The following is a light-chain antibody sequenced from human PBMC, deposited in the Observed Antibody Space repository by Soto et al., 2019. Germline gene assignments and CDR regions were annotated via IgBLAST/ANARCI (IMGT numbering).Light chain of an antibody. J-gene: IGLJ2*01. CDR1: SDIGNYNL. CDR2: EVT. Sequence: QYVLTQPASVSGSPGQSVTISCSGSDIGNYNLVSWYQHLPGRAPKLLIFEVTMRPSGISDRFSGSKSASTASLTISGLQAEDEGDYYCASYAGSRTYVVGGGTK. V-gene: IGLV2-23*02. CDR3: ASYAGSRTYV.